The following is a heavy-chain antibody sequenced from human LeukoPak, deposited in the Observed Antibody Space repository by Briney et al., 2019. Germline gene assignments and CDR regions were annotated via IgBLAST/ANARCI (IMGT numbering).Heavy chain of an antibody. V-gene: IGHV3-30*04. CDR2: ISYDGSIK. Sequence: GGSLRLSCAASGFTFSSYAMHWVRQAPGKGLEWVAVISYDGSIKYYADSVKGRFTISRASSKNTLYLQMSSVRAEDTAVYYCAREDGYYFDYWGQGTLVTVSS. D-gene: IGHD3-10*01. J-gene: IGHJ4*02. CDR3: AREDGYYFDY. CDR1: GFTFSSYA.